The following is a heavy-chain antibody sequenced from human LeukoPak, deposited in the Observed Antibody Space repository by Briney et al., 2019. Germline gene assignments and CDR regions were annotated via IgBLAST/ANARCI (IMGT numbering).Heavy chain of an antibody. J-gene: IGHJ5*02. CDR2: ISNSGGST. Sequence: GGSLRLSCAASGFTFSNCGMSWVRQVPGKGLEWVSGISNSGGSTDYADSVKGRFTISRDNSKNSLYLQMNSLRAEDTAVYYCARDGTWGPGTLVTVSS. D-gene: IGHD1-26*01. CDR1: GFTFSNCG. V-gene: IGHV3-23*01. CDR3: ARDGT.